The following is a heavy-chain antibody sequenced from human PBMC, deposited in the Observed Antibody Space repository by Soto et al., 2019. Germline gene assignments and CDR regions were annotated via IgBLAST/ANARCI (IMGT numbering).Heavy chain of an antibody. J-gene: IGHJ6*02. CDR2: INPNSGGT. V-gene: IGHV1-2*02. CDR3: ARDGTYSSSWYSEASGFGKYGMDV. CDR1: GYTFTGYY. D-gene: IGHD6-13*01. Sequence: ASVKVSCKASGYTFTGYYMHWVRQAPGQGLEWMGWINPNSGGTNYAQKFQGRVTMTRDTSISTAYMELSRLRSDDTAVYYCARDGTYSSSWYSEASGFGKYGMDVWGQGTTVTVSS.